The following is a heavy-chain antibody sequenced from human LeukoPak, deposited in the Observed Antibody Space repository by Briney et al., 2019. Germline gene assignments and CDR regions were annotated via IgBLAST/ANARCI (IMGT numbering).Heavy chain of an antibody. Sequence: GGSLRLSCAASGFTFSRYWMSWVRQAPGKGLEWVSSISSSPPYISYADSVKGRFTISRDNANNSLYLQMTSLGAEDTAVYYCARDRRVDGDPIDYWGQGTLVIVSS. CDR1: GFTFSRYW. CDR2: ISSSPPYI. V-gene: IGHV3-21*01. D-gene: IGHD4-17*01. CDR3: ARDRRVDGDPIDY. J-gene: IGHJ4*02.